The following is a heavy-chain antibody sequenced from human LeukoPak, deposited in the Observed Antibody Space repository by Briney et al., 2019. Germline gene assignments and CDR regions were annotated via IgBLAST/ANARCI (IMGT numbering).Heavy chain of an antibody. CDR3: ARVSSWYEGWFDP. J-gene: IGHJ5*02. Sequence: VASVKVSCKASGYTFTGYYMHWVRQAPGQGLEWMGWINPNSGGSTSYAQKFQGRVTMTRDMSTSTVYMELSSLRSEDTAVYYCARVSSWYEGWFDPWGQGTLVTVSS. D-gene: IGHD6-13*01. CDR1: GYTFTGYY. V-gene: IGHV1-46*01. CDR2: INPNSGGST.